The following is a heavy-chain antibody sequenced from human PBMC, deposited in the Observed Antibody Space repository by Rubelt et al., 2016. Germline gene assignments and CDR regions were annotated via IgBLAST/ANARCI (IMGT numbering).Heavy chain of an antibody. D-gene: IGHD1/OR15-1a*01. CDR3: AQDRNKYFDL. Sequence: EVQLVESGGALVQPGGSLTLSCAASGFTFSDYWMHWVRQAPGQGLVWVANINPEGSETNYVDCVKGRFTMSRDNAKNSLSLQMNRLRAEDTAVDYCAQDRNKYFDLWGRGTLVTVSS. V-gene: IGHV3-7*03. CDR2: INPEGSET. J-gene: IGHJ2*01. CDR1: GFTFSDYW.